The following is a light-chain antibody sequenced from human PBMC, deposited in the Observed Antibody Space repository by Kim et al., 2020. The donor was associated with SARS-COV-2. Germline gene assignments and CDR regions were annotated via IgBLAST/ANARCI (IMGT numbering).Light chain of an antibody. J-gene: IGLJ1*01. CDR3: NCRGNSPDRIGV. Sequence: SSELTQDPAVSVALGHAVRIACQGDSLRKYYGAWYQQKPGQAPVLLIYNKNNRPSGIPDRYSASTSGNPASLTITGSQAAAEADDSCNCRGNSPDRIGVF. V-gene: IGLV3-19*01. CDR2: NKN. CDR1: SLRKYY.